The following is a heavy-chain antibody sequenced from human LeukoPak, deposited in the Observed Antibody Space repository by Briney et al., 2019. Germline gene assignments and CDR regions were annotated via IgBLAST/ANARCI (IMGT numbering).Heavy chain of an antibody. V-gene: IGHV3-7*03. CDR1: GFTFSDYY. J-gene: IGHJ3*02. Sequence: GGSLRLSCAASGFTFSDYYMSWIRQAPGKGLEWVANIKQDGSEKDYVDSVKGRFTISRDNYKNTLYLQMDSLRAEDTAVYYCAKSLFTSAAGSGRASDIWGQGTMVTVSS. CDR2: IKQDGSEK. CDR3: AKSLFTSAAGSGRASDI. D-gene: IGHD3-10*01.